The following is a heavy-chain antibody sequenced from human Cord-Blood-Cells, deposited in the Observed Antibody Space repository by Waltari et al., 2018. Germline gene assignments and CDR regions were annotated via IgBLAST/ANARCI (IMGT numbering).Heavy chain of an antibody. CDR2: ISYDGSNK. D-gene: IGHD3-10*01. CDR1: GFTFSRYV. CDR3: ARSLGSSVVGLGN. V-gene: IGHV3-30-3*01. J-gene: IGHJ4*02. Sequence: QVQLVESGGGVVQPGRSLRPPCAASGFTFSRYVLHWVRPAPGKGLEWVAVISYDGSNKYYADSVKGRFTISRDNSKNTLYLQMNSLRAEDTAVYYCARSLGSSVVGLGNWGQGTLVTVSS.